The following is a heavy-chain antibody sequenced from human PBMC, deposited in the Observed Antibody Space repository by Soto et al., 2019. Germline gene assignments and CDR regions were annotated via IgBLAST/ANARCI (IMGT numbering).Heavy chain of an antibody. CDR3: AREHSSSWRFDY. D-gene: IGHD6-13*01. V-gene: IGHV1-8*01. J-gene: IGHJ4*02. Sequence: ASVKVSCKAAGYTFTSSDINGVRQATGQGLEWMGWMNPNSGNTGYAQKFQGRVTMTRNTSISTAYMELSSLRSEDTAVYYCAREHSSSWRFDYWGQGTLVTVSS. CDR2: MNPNSGNT. CDR1: GYTFTSSD.